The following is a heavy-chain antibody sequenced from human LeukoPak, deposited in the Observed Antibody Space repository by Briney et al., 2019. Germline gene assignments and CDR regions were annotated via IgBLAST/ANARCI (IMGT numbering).Heavy chain of an antibody. Sequence: GASVKVSCKASRDSFTSYDINWVRQATGQGVEWMGWMNPNSGNTGYAQKFQGRVTITRNTSISTAYMELSSLRSEDTAVYYCARGDTIVGATNLVDYWGQGTLVTVSS. D-gene: IGHD1-26*01. CDR3: ARGDTIVGATNLVDY. J-gene: IGHJ4*02. V-gene: IGHV1-8*03. CDR2: MNPNSGNT. CDR1: RDSFTSYD.